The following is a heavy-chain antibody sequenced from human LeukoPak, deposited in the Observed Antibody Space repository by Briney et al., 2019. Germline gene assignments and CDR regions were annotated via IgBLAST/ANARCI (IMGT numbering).Heavy chain of an antibody. Sequence: GGSLRLSCAASGFTFSDYYMSWIRQAPGKGLEWVSGISWNSGSIGYADSVKGRFTISRDNAKNSLYLQMNSLRAEDMALYYCARQYGSGSYYNLFSRNYYFDYWGQGTLVTVSS. D-gene: IGHD3-10*01. J-gene: IGHJ4*02. V-gene: IGHV3-9*03. CDR1: GFTFSDYY. CDR2: ISWNSGSI. CDR3: ARQYGSGSYYNLFSRNYYFDY.